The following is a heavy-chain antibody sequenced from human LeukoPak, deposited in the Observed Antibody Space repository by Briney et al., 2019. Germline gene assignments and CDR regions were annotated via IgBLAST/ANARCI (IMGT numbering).Heavy chain of an antibody. V-gene: IGHV1-69*13. CDR2: IIPIFGTA. Sequence: SVKVSCKASGGTFSSYAISWVRQAPGQGLEWMGGIIPIFGTANYAQKFQGRVTITADESTSTAYMELSSLRPEDTAVYYCARVPYSYGPFDYWGQGTLVTVSS. D-gene: IGHD5-18*01. CDR3: ARVPYSYGPFDY. CDR1: GGTFSSYA. J-gene: IGHJ4*02.